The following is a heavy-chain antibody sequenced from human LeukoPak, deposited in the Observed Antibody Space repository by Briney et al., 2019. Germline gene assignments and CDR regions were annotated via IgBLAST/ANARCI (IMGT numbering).Heavy chain of an antibody. V-gene: IGHV3-23*01. CDR1: GFTFSSYA. J-gene: IGHJ4*02. CDR2: ITGSGGAT. Sequence: AGGSLRLSCAASGFTFSSYAMTWVRQAPGKGLDWVSTITGSGGATYYAESVKGRFTISRDNSKNTLFLQMNSLRAEDTAVYYCAKGAYSGNFYRFDYWGQGSLVTVSS. D-gene: IGHD1-26*01. CDR3: AKGAYSGNFYRFDY.